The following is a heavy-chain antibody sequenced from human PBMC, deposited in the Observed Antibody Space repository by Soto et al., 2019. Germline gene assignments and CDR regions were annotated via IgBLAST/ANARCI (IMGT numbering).Heavy chain of an antibody. CDR3: ARDQPGYSYGYGLGY. V-gene: IGHV3-48*02. J-gene: IGHJ1*01. CDR2: ISSSSSTI. Sequence: GSLRLSCAASGFTFSSYSMNWVRQAPWKGLEWVSYISSSSSTIYYADSVKGRFTISRDNAKNSLYLQMNSLRDEDTAVYYCARDQPGYSYGYGLGYWAQGTLVTVS. D-gene: IGHD5-18*01. CDR1: GFTFSSYS.